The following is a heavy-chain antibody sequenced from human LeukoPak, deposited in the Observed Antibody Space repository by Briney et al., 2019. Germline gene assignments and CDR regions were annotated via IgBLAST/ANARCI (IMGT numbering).Heavy chain of an antibody. CDR1: GGSFSGYY. Sequence: PSETLSLTCAVYGGSFSGYYWSWIRQPPGKGLECIGEINHSGSTNYNPPLKSRVTISVDTSKNQFSLKLSSVTAADTAVYYCARGPEVGSSSSYYFDYWGQGTLVTVSS. V-gene: IGHV4-34*01. CDR2: INHSGST. CDR3: ARGPEVGSSSSYYFDY. D-gene: IGHD6-6*01. J-gene: IGHJ4*02.